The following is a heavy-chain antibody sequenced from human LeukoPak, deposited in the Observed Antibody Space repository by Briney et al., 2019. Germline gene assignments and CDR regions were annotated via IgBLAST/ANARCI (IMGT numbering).Heavy chain of an antibody. CDR3: ARDLNWGQVDY. CDR2: VNADGSVT. J-gene: IGHJ4*02. CDR1: GFTISGYW. Sequence: VGSLRLSCAASGFTISGYWMYWIRQSPGKGLEWVARVNADGSVTNYAGSMKGRFTISRDTATNIVYLQMNSLRDDDTAVYYCARDLNWGQVDYWGQGTLVTVSS. D-gene: IGHD7-27*01. V-gene: IGHV3-74*01.